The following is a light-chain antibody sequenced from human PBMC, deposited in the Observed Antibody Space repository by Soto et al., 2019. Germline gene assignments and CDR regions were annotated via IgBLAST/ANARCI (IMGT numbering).Light chain of an antibody. Sequence: DIVPTLFPPTLHVYPGERATLSCRASQSVSSNLAWYQQKPGQAPSLLIYGASTRATGVPARFSGSGSGTEFTLTISSLQSEDFATYYCQQYNSYSRTFGQGTKVDI. J-gene: IGKJ1*01. CDR2: GAS. CDR3: QQYNSYSRT. V-gene: IGKV3-15*01. CDR1: QSVSSN.